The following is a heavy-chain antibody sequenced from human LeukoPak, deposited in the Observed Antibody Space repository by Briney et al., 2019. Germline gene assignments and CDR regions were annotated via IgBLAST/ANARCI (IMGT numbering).Heavy chain of an antibody. V-gene: IGHV3-66*02. Sequence: GGSLRLSCAASGFTVSSNHMSWVRQAPGKGLEWVSVIYSGGSTYYADSVKGRFTISRDNSKNTLYLQMNSLRAEDTAVYYCATVTAALYYYGMDVWGQGTTVTVSS. J-gene: IGHJ6*02. CDR2: IYSGGST. D-gene: IGHD2-21*02. CDR3: ATVTAALYYYGMDV. CDR1: GFTVSSNH.